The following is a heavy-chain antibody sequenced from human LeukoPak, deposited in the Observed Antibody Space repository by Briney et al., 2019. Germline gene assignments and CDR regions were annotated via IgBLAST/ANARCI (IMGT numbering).Heavy chain of an antibody. Sequence: GGSLRLSCAASGFTFSTYAMTWVRQPPGKGLEWVSAITGSGSTTYYADSVKGRFTISRDNSKNTLYLQMNSLRAEDTAVYYCARGLPGGVVVIGYFDYWGQETLVTVSS. CDR3: ARGLPGGVVVIGYFDY. CDR2: ITGSGSTT. D-gene: IGHD3-22*01. J-gene: IGHJ4*02. V-gene: IGHV3-23*01. CDR1: GFTFSTYA.